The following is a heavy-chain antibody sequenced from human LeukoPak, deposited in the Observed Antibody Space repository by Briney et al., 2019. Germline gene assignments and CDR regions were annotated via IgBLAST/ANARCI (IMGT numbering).Heavy chain of an antibody. CDR3: ARDGGGGGYFDY. J-gene: IGHJ4*02. CDR1: GFTLSSNW. D-gene: IGHD3-16*01. V-gene: IGHV3-74*01. CDR2: IDDVGSGT. Sequence: GGSLRLSCAVSGFTLSSNWMHWVRQVPGKGLEWVSRIDDVGSGTSYADSVKGRFTISRDDAKNTVYLRMNSLRAEDTAVYYCARDGGGGGYFDYWGQGTLVTVSS.